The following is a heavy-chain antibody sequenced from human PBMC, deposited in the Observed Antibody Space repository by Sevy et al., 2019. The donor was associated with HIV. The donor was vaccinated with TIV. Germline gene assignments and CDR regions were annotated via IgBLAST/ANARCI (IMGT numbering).Heavy chain of an antibody. V-gene: IGHV1-2*02. CDR3: ATSANLDTSWFDP. Sequence: ASVKVSCNTSGSTFSDDYIHCVRQAPGERLEWMGWINSAGTNYAETFQGRVTMTRDASITTAYMELNSLRSDDTATYYCATSANLDTSWFDPWGQGVVVTVSS. CDR2: INSAGT. J-gene: IGHJ5*02. CDR1: GSTFSDDY. D-gene: IGHD1-1*01.